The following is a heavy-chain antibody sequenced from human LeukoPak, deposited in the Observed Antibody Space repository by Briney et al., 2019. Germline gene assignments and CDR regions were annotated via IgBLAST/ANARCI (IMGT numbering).Heavy chain of an antibody. CDR2: ISYSGNT. CDR3: AGAQIVGATHDTTGDFDY. D-gene: IGHD1-26*01. J-gene: IGHJ4*02. V-gene: IGHV4-31*03. Sequence: SQTLSLTCTVSGVSISSVGYYWSWIRQYPGKGLEWIGYISYSGNTYYNPSLKSRVTISVDTSKNQFSLKLSSVTAADTAVYYCAGAQIVGATHDTTGDFDYWGQGTLVTVSS. CDR1: GVSISSVGYY.